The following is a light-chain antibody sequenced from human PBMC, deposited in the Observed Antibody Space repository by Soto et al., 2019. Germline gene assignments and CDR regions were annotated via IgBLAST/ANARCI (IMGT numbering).Light chain of an antibody. CDR3: QQRFSWPPWT. Sequence: EIVLTQSPATLSLSPGGRATLSCRASEDVDIYLAWYQQKPGQAPRLLIYDTSKRATGTPARFTGTGSGTDFNLTISRLEPEDFAVYYCQQRFSWPPWTFGQGTKVEPK. CDR2: DTS. J-gene: IGKJ1*01. CDR1: EDVDIY. V-gene: IGKV3-11*01.